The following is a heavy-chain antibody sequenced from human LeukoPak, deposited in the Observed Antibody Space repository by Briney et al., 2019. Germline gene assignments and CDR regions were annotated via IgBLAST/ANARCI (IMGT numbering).Heavy chain of an antibody. CDR1: GVSITSYY. CDR3: ARTPSRGGFDV. V-gene: IGHV4-59*01. J-gene: IGHJ6*02. CDR2: IHYTGST. Sequence: SETLTLTCSVSGVSITSYYWSWMRQAPGKGLEWIAYIHYTGSTNYHPSLKSRVTISVDTSKNQFSLNLSSVTAADTAVYYCARTPSRGGFDVWGQGTTVTVSS.